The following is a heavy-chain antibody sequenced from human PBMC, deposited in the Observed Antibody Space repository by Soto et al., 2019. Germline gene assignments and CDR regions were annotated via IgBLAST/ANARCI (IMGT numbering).Heavy chain of an antibody. Sequence: GGSLRLSCTASGFTFGDYAMSWFRQAPGKGLEWVGFIRSKAYGGTTEYAASVKGRFTISRDDSKSIAYLQMNSLKTEDTAVYYCTRGRMIVVVSGWYFDLWGRGTLVTVSS. J-gene: IGHJ2*01. V-gene: IGHV3-49*03. CDR1: GFTFGDYA. CDR3: TRGRMIVVVSGWYFDL. D-gene: IGHD3-22*01. CDR2: IRSKAYGGTT.